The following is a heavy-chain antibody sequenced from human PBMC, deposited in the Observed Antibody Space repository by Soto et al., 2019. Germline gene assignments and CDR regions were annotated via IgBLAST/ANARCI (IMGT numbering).Heavy chain of an antibody. CDR1: GGSISSFNW. V-gene: IGHV4-4*02. D-gene: IGHD3-16*01. CDR3: AKGGLTWGDY. J-gene: IGHJ4*02. Sequence: QVQLQESGPGLVKPSGTLSLSCNVSGGSISSFNWLSWVRQPPGKGLEWIVEISLSGSTSYNPSLKSRVVISVDRSKNQFSLNLHSVSAADTAVYYCAKGGLTWGDYWGQGALVTVSS. CDR2: ISLSGST.